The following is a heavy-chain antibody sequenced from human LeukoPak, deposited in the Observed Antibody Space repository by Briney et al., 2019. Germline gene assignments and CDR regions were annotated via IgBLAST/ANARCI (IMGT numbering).Heavy chain of an antibody. J-gene: IGHJ4*02. CDR3: ARGALRGYSSFH. Sequence: ASVKVSCKASGYTFTSYAMHWVRQAPGQRLEWTGWINAGNGNTKYSQKFQGRVTITRDTSASTAYMELSSLRSEDTAVYYCARGALRGYSSFHWGQGTLVTVSS. D-gene: IGHD5-18*01. CDR2: INAGNGNT. V-gene: IGHV1-3*01. CDR1: GYTFTSYA.